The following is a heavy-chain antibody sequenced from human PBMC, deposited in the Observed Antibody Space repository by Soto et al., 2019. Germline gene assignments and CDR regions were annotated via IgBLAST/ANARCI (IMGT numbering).Heavy chain of an antibody. CDR2: IYYSGST. CDR3: ARHTPAISISDH. CDR1: GGSISSSSYY. D-gene: IGHD2-15*01. J-gene: IGHJ4*02. Sequence: QLQLQESGPGLVKPSETLSLTCTVSGGSISSSSYYWGWIRQPPGKGLEWIGSIYYSGSTYYSPSLKSRVTIPVDTSKNQFSLKLSSVTAADTAVYYCARHTPAISISDHWGQGTLVTVSS. V-gene: IGHV4-39*01.